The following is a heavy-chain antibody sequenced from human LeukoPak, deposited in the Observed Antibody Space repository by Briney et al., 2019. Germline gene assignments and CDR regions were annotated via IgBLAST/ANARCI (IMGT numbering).Heavy chain of an antibody. CDR1: GGSISSGSYY. V-gene: IGHV4-61*02. D-gene: IGHD6-6*01. J-gene: IGHJ5*02. Sequence: SETLSLTCTVSGGSISSGSYYWSWIRQPAGKGLEWIGRIYTSGSTNYNPSLKSRVTISVDTSKNQFSLKLSSVTAADTAVYYCARDQYSSSQSDWFDPWGQGTLVTVSS. CDR3: ARDQYSSSQSDWFDP. CDR2: IYTSGST.